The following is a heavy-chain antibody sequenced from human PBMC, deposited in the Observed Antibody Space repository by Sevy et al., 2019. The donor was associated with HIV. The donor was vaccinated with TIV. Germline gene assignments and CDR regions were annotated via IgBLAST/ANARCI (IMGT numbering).Heavy chain of an antibody. V-gene: IGHV3-53*01. J-gene: IGHJ6*02. CDR3: VREDLVLGEDNYYGMDV. D-gene: IGHD3-16*01. Sequence: GGCLRLSCAVSGFTVSDNYMNWVRQAPGKGLEWVSIIYIAGRTYYADSVRGRFTISRDKAKNTLYLQMNSLRVVDTAVYYCVREDLVLGEDNYYGMDVWGQGTTVTVSS. CDR2: IYIAGRT. CDR1: GFTVSDNY.